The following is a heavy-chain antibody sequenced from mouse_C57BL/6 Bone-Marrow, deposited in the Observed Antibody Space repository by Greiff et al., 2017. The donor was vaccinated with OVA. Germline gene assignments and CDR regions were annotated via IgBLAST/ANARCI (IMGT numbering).Heavy chain of an antibody. CDR3: ARREGYYDYVYAMDY. J-gene: IGHJ4*01. CDR1: GYTFTSYW. V-gene: IGHV1-64*01. D-gene: IGHD2-4*01. CDR2: IHPNSGST. Sequence: QVQLQQPGAELVKPGASVKLSCKASGYTFTSYWMHWVKQRPGQGLEWIGMIHPNSGSTNYNEKFKSKATLTVEQSSSTAYMQLSSLTSADSAVYYCARREGYYDYVYAMDYWGQGTSVTVSS.